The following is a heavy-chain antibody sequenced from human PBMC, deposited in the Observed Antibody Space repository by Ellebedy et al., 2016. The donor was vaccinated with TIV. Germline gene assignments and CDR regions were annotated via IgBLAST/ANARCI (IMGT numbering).Heavy chain of an antibody. CDR3: AKDASVRGVTHPDC. Sequence: MPSETLSLTCTVSGGSISTSSYYWGWIRQPPGKGLEWIGNIYDRGNTYSNPSLRSRVTISVDTSKNQLTLKLRSVTAADTAGYYCAKDASVRGVTHPDCWGQGTLVTVSS. CDR1: GGSISTSSYY. D-gene: IGHD3-10*01. V-gene: IGHV4-39*06. J-gene: IGHJ4*02. CDR2: IYDRGNT.